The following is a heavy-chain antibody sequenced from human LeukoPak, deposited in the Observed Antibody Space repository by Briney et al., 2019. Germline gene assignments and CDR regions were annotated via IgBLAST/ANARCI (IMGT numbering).Heavy chain of an antibody. CDR1: GFTFSSYW. D-gene: IGHD2-15*01. V-gene: IGHV3-7*01. Sequence: GGSLRLSCAASGFTFSSYWMSGVRQAPGKGLEWVANIKQDGREKYYVDSVKGRFTISRDNAKNSLYLQMNSLRAEDTAVYYCARYCSGGSCYWAYYMDVWGKGPTVTVSS. J-gene: IGHJ6*03. CDR3: ARYCSGGSCYWAYYMDV. CDR2: IKQDGREK.